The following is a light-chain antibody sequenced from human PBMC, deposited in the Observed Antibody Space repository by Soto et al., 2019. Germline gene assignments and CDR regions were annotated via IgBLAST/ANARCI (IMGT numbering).Light chain of an antibody. J-gene: IGKJ1*01. CDR1: QSVSSSY. V-gene: IGKV3-20*01. Sequence: EIVLTQSPGTLSLSPGERATLSCRASQSVSSSYLAWYQQKPGQAPRLLIYGAFSRATDIPDRLSGSRSGKDFTVDISRLESEDFAGYYCQQDGSSPWTFRQGTKVEIK. CDR3: QQDGSSPWT. CDR2: GAF.